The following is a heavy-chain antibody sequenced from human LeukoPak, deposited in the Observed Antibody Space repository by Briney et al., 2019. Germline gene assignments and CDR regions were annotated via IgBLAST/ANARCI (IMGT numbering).Heavy chain of an antibody. D-gene: IGHD1-1*01. J-gene: IGHJ2*01. CDR2: IYYSGST. CDR1: GGSISSSSYC. V-gene: IGHV4-39*01. Sequence: SETLSLTCTVSGGSISSSSYCWGWIRQPPGKGLEWIGSIYYSGSTYYNPSLKSRVTISVDTSKNQFSLKLSSVTAADTAVYYCARHVVRYDWYFGLWGRGTLVTVSS. CDR3: ARHVVRYDWYFGL.